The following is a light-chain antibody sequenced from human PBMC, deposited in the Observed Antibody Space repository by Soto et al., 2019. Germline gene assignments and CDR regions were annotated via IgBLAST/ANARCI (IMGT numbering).Light chain of an antibody. Sequence: DIQMTQSPSFVSASVGDRVTISCRASYGISSWLAWYQQKPGKAPKLLIHAASTLQDGVPSRFSGSGSGTDFTLTISSLQPEDFAVSYGQQTKSFPSTFGHGTRLDI. CDR1: YGISSW. CDR3: QQTKSFPST. J-gene: IGKJ5*01. CDR2: AAS. V-gene: IGKV1D-12*01.